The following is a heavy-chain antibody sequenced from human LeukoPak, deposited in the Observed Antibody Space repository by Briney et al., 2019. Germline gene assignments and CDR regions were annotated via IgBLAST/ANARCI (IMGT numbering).Heavy chain of an antibody. Sequence: GGSLRLSCAASGFTFSNYWMTWIRQAPGKGLEWVADIKQDGSEKLYVKSVRGRFTISRDNAKMSLFLQMNSLRAEDTAVYYCARDNGVVHGVYYMDVWGKGTTVTVS. D-gene: IGHD3-3*01. CDR3: ARDNGVVHGVYYMDV. V-gene: IGHV3-7*01. CDR2: IKQDGSEK. J-gene: IGHJ6*03. CDR1: GFTFSNYW.